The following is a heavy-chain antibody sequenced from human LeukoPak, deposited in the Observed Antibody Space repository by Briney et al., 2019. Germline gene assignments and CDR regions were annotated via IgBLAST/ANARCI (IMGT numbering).Heavy chain of an antibody. Sequence: GGSLRLSCAAAGFTFSNYGMNWVRQAPGKGLEWVSGINWNGGSTGYGDSVKGRFTISRDNAKNSLYLQMNSLRAEDTALYHCARVGLPAARNYYYYMDVWGKGTTVTVSS. CDR1: GFTFSNYG. CDR2: INWNGGST. V-gene: IGHV3-20*01. J-gene: IGHJ6*03. D-gene: IGHD2-2*01. CDR3: ARVGLPAARNYYYYMDV.